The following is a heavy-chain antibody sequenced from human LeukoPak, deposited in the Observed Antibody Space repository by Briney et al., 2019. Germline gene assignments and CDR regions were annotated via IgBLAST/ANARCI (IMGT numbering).Heavy chain of an antibody. V-gene: IGHV3-7*01. Sequence: PGGSLRLSCEASGFTFSDYWMNWVRQAPGKGLEWVASIKEDGSEKHYVDSVRGRFTIFRDNAKNSLYLQMNSLRAEDTAVYYCARDCFATMLVDFWGQGNLVTVSS. CDR1: GFTFSDYW. D-gene: IGHD2-21*01. J-gene: IGHJ4*02. CDR3: ARDCFATMLVDF. CDR2: IKEDGSEK.